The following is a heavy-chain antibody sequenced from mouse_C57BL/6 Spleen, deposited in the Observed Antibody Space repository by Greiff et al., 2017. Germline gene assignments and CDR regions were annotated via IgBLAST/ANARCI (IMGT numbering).Heavy chain of an antibody. J-gene: IGHJ2*01. Sequence: ESGPGLVKPSQSLSLTCSVTGYSITSGYYWNWIRQFPGNKLEWMGYISYDGSNNYNPSLKNRISITRDTSKNQFFLKLNSVTTEDTATYYCARDGILRFLDYWGQGTTLTVSS. CDR2: ISYDGSN. V-gene: IGHV3-6*01. CDR1: GYSITSGYY. CDR3: ARDGILRFLDY. D-gene: IGHD1-1*01.